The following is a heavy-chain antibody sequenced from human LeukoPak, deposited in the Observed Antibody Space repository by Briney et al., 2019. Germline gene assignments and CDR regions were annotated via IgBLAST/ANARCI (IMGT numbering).Heavy chain of an antibody. V-gene: IGHV1-2*02. D-gene: IGHD1-26*01. CDR1: GYTFTGYY. J-gene: IGHJ4*02. CDR3: ARDLLVGATSYTIDY. Sequence: ASVKVSCKASGYTFTGYYMHWVRQAPGQGLEWMGWINPNSGGTNYAQKFQGRVTMTRDTSISTAYMELSRLRSEDTAVYYCARDLLVGATSYTIDYWGQGTLVTVSS. CDR2: INPNSGGT.